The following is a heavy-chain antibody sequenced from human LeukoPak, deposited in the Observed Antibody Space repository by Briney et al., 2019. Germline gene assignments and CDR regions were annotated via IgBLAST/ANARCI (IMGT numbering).Heavy chain of an antibody. CDR1: GGSFSGYY. Sequence: SETLSLTCAVYGGSFSGYYWSWIRQPPGKGLEWIGEINHSGSTNYNPSLKSRVTISVDTSKNQFSLKLSSVTAADTAVYYCARAPQDILTEYNWFDPWGQGTLVTVSS. CDR2: INHSGST. D-gene: IGHD3-9*01. J-gene: IGHJ5*02. V-gene: IGHV4-34*01. CDR3: ARAPQDILTEYNWFDP.